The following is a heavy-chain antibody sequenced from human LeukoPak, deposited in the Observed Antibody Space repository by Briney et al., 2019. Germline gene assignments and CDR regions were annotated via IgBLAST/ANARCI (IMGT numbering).Heavy chain of an antibody. CDR1: GGTFSSYA. CDR2: IIPILGIA. Sequence: ASVKVSCKASGGTFSSYAISWVRQAPGQGLEWMGRIIPILGIANYAQKFQGRVTITADKSTSTAYMELSSLRSEGTAVYYCARDPTFEYSSSNWFDPWGQGTLVTVSS. J-gene: IGHJ5*02. D-gene: IGHD6-6*01. V-gene: IGHV1-69*04. CDR3: ARDPTFEYSSSNWFDP.